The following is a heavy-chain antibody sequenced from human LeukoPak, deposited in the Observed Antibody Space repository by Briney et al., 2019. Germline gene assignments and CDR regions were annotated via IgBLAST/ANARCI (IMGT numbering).Heavy chain of an antibody. CDR2: ISKSGDST. CDR1: GFTFSSYA. J-gene: IGHJ4*02. CDR3: AKLSGWTGWFFDY. D-gene: IGHD6-19*01. V-gene: IGHV3-23*01. Sequence: GGSLRLSCAASGFTFSSYAISWVRQAPGKGLEWVSAISKSGDSTYYADSVKGRFTISRDNSKNTIYLQMNSLRVEDTAVYYCAKLSGWTGWFFDYWGQGTVVTVSS.